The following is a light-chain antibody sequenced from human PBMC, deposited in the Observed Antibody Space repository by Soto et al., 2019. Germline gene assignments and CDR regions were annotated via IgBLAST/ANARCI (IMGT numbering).Light chain of an antibody. J-gene: IGLJ1*01. Sequence: QAVVTQPPSVSGAPGQRVTISCTGSSYNIGAGYDVHWYQQLPGTAPKLLIYDNNNRPSGVPDRFSGSKSGTSGSLAITGLQAEDEADYYCQSYDSSLSGYVFGTGTKLTVL. V-gene: IGLV1-40*01. CDR2: DNN. CDR1: SYNIGAGYD. CDR3: QSYDSSLSGYV.